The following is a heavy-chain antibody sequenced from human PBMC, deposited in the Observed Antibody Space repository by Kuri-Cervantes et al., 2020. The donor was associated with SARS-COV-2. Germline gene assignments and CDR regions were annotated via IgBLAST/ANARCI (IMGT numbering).Heavy chain of an antibody. J-gene: IGHJ4*02. CDR3: ARGIPEQVQFDY. V-gene: IGHV4-39*01. D-gene: IGHD1/OR15-1a*01. Sequence: GSLRLSCTASGGSISSSSYYWGWIRQPPGKGLEWIGSIYYSGSTYYNPSLKSRVTISVDTSKNQFSLKLSSVTAADTAVYYCARGIPEQVQFDYWGQGTLVTVSS. CDR2: IYYSGST. CDR1: GGSISSSSYY.